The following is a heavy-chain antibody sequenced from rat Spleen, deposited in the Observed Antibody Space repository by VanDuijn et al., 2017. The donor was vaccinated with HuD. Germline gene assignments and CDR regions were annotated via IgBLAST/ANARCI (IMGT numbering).Heavy chain of an antibody. Sequence: EVQLVESGGGLVQPGRSMKLSCAASGFTFSDYYMAWVRQAPKKGLEWVASISYEGSSTYYGDSVKGRFTISRDNAKSTLYLQMNSLRSEDTATYYCASPNSGYGPGYFHYWGQGVMVTVSS. J-gene: IGHJ2*01. CDR2: ISYEGSST. V-gene: IGHV5-22*01. CDR3: ASPNSGYGPGYFHY. CDR1: GFTFSDYY. D-gene: IGHD4-3*01.